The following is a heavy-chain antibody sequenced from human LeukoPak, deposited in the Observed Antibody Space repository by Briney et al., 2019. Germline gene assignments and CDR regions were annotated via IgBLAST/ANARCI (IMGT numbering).Heavy chain of an antibody. Sequence: SETLSLTCSVSGGSISNYYWNWLRQPAGKGLEWIGRIYASGSTNYNPSLKSRVTISMDKSKNHLSLNLKSVTAADTAFYYCARDFYGDDGHHPFDYWGQGIQVTVSS. D-gene: IGHD2/OR15-2a*01. V-gene: IGHV4-4*07. J-gene: IGHJ4*02. CDR2: IYASGST. CDR1: GGSISNYY. CDR3: ARDFYGDDGHHPFDY.